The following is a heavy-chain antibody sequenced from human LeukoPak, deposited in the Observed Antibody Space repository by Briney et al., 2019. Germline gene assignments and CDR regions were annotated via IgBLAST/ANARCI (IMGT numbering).Heavy chain of an antibody. V-gene: IGHV7-4-1*02. CDR3: ARNPSSAVAGSFDP. Sequence: ASVKVSCKASSYSFTSYGISWVRQAPGQGLEWMGWINTNTGNPTYAQGFTGRFVFSLDTSVSTAYLQISSLKAEDTAVYYCARNPSSAVAGSFDPWGQGTLVTVSS. CDR2: INTNTGNP. J-gene: IGHJ5*02. D-gene: IGHD6-19*01. CDR1: SYSFTSYG.